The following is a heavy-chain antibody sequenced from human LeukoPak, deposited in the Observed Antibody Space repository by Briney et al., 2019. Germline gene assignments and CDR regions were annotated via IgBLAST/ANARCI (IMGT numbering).Heavy chain of an antibody. CDR3: AREPLLPRRAIDY. Sequence: SETLSLTCTVSGGSISSYYWSWIRQPPGKGLEWIGYIYYSGSTNYNPSLKSRVTISVDTSKNQFSLKLSSVTAADTAVYYCAREPLLPRRAIDYWGQGTLVTVSS. D-gene: IGHD3-22*01. CDR1: GGSISSYY. CDR2: IYYSGST. V-gene: IGHV4-59*12. J-gene: IGHJ4*02.